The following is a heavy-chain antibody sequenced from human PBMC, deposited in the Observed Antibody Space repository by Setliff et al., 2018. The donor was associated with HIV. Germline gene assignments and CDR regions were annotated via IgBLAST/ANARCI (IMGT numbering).Heavy chain of an antibody. CDR2: IIPIFGRA. J-gene: IGHJ6*02. CDR1: GDTFRSYG. CDR3: AREDYYYYGMDV. Sequence: GASVKVSCKASGDTFRSYGISWVRQAPGQGLEWMGAIIPIFGRANYEQKFQGRVTITADESTSTAYMELSSLTSEDTAVYYCAREDYYYYGMDVWGQGTTVTVSS. V-gene: IGHV1-69*13.